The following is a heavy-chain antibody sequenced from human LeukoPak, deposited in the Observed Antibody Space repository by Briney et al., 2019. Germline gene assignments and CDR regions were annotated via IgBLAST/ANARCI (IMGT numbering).Heavy chain of an antibody. CDR3: ARSMVRGVINY. CDR2: IYYSGST. V-gene: IGHV4-31*03. D-gene: IGHD3-10*01. J-gene: IGHJ4*02. Sequence: PSETLSLTCTVSGGSISSGGYYWSWIRQHPGKGLKWIGYIYYSGSTYYNPSLKSRVTISVDTSKNQFFLKLSSVTAADTAVYYCARSMVRGVINYWGQGTLVTVSS. CDR1: GGSISSGGYY.